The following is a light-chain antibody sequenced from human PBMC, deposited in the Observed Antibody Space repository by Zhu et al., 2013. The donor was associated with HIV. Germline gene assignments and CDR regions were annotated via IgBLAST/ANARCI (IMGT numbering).Light chain of an antibody. V-gene: IGLV3-1*01. J-gene: IGLJ2*01. CDR3: QAWGTTSVV. CDR2: QDN. CDR1: MFGDKY. Sequence: SSELTQPPSVSVSPGQTATISCSGDMFGDKYVSWYQQKAGQSPVLLVFQDNRRPSGTPERISGATSGNTATLTIRGTQAMDEAEYYCQAWGTTSVVFGGGTKLTVL.